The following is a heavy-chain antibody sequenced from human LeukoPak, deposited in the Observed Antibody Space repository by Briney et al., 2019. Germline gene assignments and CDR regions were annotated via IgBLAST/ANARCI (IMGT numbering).Heavy chain of an antibody. CDR3: ARRITIFGVVIIRRGDYYFDY. CDR1: GFTFSSYW. Sequence: GGSLRLSCAASGFTFSSYWMNWARQAPGKGLEWVASINHNGNVNYYVDSVKGRFTISRDNAKNSLYLQMNSLRAEDTAVYYCARRITIFGVVIIRRGDYYFDYWGQGTLVTVSS. CDR2: INHNGNVN. J-gene: IGHJ4*02. D-gene: IGHD3-3*01. V-gene: IGHV3-7*03.